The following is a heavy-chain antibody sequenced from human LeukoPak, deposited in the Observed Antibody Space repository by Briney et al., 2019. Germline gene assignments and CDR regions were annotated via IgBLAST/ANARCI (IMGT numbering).Heavy chain of an antibody. Sequence: PSETLSLTCAVYGGSFSGYYWSWIRQPPGKGLEWIGEINHSGSANYNPSLKSRVTISVDTSKNQFSLKLSSMTAADTAVYYCARGRWYYYDSSGYDSLYYYYGMDVWGQGTTVTVSS. CDR2: INHSGSA. V-gene: IGHV4-34*01. CDR1: GGSFSGYY. D-gene: IGHD3-22*01. CDR3: ARGRWYYYDSSGYDSLYYYYGMDV. J-gene: IGHJ6*02.